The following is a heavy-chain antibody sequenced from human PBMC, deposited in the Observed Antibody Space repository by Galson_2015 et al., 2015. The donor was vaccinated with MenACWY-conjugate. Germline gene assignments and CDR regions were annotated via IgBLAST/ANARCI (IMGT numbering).Heavy chain of an antibody. CDR2: IDPSDSYT. CDR3: ARTYFSGSGSYYYMDV. Sequence: QSGAEVKKPGESLRVSCYGSGYSFTSYWISWVRQMHGKGLEWMGRIDPSDSYTHYSPSFQGHVTISVDISTRTAYLQWSSLRASDTAMYYCARTYFSGSGSYYYMDVWANGTTVTVSS. CDR1: GYSFTSYW. V-gene: IGHV5-10-1*01. J-gene: IGHJ6*03. D-gene: IGHD3-10*01.